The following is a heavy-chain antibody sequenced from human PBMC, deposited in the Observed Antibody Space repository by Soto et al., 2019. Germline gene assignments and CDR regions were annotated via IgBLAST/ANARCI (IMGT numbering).Heavy chain of an antibody. CDR3: ARGASIILLGELSGVWFDP. V-gene: IGHV4-34*01. Sequence: SETLSLTCAVYGGSFSGYYWSWIRQPPGKGLEWIGEINHSGSTNYNPSLKSRVTISVDTSKNQFSLKLSSVTAADTAVYYCARGASIILLGELSGVWFDPWGQGTLVTVSS. CDR2: INHSGST. D-gene: IGHD3-16*02. J-gene: IGHJ5*02. CDR1: GGSFSGYY.